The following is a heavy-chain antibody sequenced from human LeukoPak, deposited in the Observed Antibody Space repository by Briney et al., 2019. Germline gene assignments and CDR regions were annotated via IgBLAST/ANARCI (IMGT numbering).Heavy chain of an antibody. J-gene: IGHJ4*02. CDR2: INPNSGGT. V-gene: IGHV1-2*02. Sequence: GASVKVSCKASGYTFTGYYMHWVRQAPGQGLEWMGWINPNSGGTNYAQKFQGRVTMTRDTSISTAYMELSRLRSDDTAVYYCARDICSGGSCYGVFDYWGQGTLVTVSS. D-gene: IGHD2-15*01. CDR1: GYTFTGYY. CDR3: ARDICSGGSCYGVFDY.